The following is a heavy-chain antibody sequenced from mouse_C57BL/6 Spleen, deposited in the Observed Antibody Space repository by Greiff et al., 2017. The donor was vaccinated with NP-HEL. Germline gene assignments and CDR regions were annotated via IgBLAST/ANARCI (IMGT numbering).Heavy chain of an antibody. V-gene: IGHV1-22*01. CDR2: INPNNGGT. Sequence: EVQLQQSGPELVKPGASVKMSCKASGYTFTDYNMHWVKQSHGKSLEWIGYINPNNGGTSYNQKFKGKATLTVNKSSSTAYMELRSLTSEDSAVYYCARGELLRSPYFDYWGQGTTLTVSS. CDR1: GYTFTDYN. J-gene: IGHJ2*01. D-gene: IGHD1-1*01. CDR3: ARGELLRSPYFDY.